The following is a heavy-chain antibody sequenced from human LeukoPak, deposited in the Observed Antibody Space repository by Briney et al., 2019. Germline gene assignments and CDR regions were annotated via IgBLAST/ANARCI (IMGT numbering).Heavy chain of an antibody. CDR3: AREDSRPDY. J-gene: IGHJ4*02. CDR1: GFTFTIYA. CDR2: ISSSSSYT. V-gene: IGHV3-11*06. D-gene: IGHD2-21*01. Sequence: GGSLRLSCAASGFTFTIYAMSWVRQAPGKGLEWVSYISSSSSYTKYADSVKGRFTISRDNAKNSLYLQMNSLRAEDTAVYYCAREDSRPDYWGQGTLVNVSS.